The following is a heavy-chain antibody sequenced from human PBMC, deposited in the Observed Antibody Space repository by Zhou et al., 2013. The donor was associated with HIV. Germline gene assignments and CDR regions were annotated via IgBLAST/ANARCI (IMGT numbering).Heavy chain of an antibody. CDR1: GGTLSSYA. V-gene: IGHV1-69*05. J-gene: IGHJ5*02. Sequence: QVQLLQSGAEVRKPGSSVKVSCKTSGGTLSSYALSWVRQAPGQGLEWMGGIIPIFGTANYAQKFQGRVTITTDESTSTAYMELSSLRSEDTAVYYCARQTQTNWAYNWFDPWGQGTLVTVSS. D-gene: IGHD7-27*01. CDR3: ARQTQTNWAYNWFDP. CDR2: IIPIFGTA.